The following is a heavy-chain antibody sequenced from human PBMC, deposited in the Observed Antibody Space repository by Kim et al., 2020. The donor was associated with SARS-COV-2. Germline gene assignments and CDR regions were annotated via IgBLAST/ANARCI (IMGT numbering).Heavy chain of an antibody. CDR3: ARDRGDYDYVWGSYRPNRRFDY. D-gene: IGHD3-16*02. J-gene: IGHJ4*02. V-gene: IGHV4-39*07. CDR1: GGSISSSSYY. CDR2: IYYSGST. Sequence: SETLSLTCTVSGGSISSSSYYWGWIRQPPGKGLEWIGSIYYSGSTYYNPSLKSRVTISVDTSKNQFSLKLSSVTAADTAVYYCARDRGDYDYVWGSYRPNRRFDYWGQGTLVTVSS.